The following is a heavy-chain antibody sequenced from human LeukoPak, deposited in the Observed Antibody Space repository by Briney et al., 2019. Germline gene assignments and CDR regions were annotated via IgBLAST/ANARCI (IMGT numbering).Heavy chain of an antibody. J-gene: IGHJ4*02. V-gene: IGHV4-4*02. Sequence: SETLSLTCAVSGGSISSSNWWSWVRQPPGKGLEWIGEISHSGNTNYKPSLKSRVTISVDTSKNQFSLKLSSVTAADTAVYYCAREPGGGYYSASFDYWGQGTLVTVSS. D-gene: IGHD3-22*01. CDR2: ISHSGNT. CDR1: GGSISSSNW. CDR3: AREPGGGYYSASFDY.